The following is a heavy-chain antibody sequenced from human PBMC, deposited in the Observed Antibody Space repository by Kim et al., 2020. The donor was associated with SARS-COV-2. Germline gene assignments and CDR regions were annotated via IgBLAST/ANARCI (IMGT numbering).Heavy chain of an antibody. Sequence: GESLKISCKASGYRFTTYAMCWLRQVPGQGPEWLGWINTNTGQSTYVQGLSGRFVFSVDSSVITAYLQISSLEAEDTAVYYCARDFYVSGSYPLGYWGQGTLVTVSS. CDR2: INTNTGQS. CDR1: GYRFTTYA. CDR3: ARDFYVSGSYPLGY. J-gene: IGHJ4*02. V-gene: IGHV7-4-1*02. D-gene: IGHD3-10*01.